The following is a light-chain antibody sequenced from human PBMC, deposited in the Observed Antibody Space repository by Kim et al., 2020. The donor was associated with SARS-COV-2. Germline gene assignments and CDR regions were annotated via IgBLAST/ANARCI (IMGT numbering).Light chain of an antibody. CDR3: GTWDDTLIGPV. CDR1: TSNIGTNT. CDR2: SNN. J-gene: IGLJ3*02. V-gene: IGLV1-44*01. Sequence: ELTQPPSASGTPGQRVTISCSGRTSNIGTNTVNWYQQLPGTAPKLLIYSNNQRPSGVPDRFSGSKSGTSASLAISGLQFEDEADYYCGTWDDTLIGPVLGGGTQLTVL.